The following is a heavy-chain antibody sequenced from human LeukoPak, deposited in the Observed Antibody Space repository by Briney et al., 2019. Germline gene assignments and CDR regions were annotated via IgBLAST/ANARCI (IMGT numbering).Heavy chain of an antibody. J-gene: IGHJ6*02. CDR2: ISWNSGNI. CDR1: GFTFDDYA. V-gene: IGHV3-9*01. Sequence: GGSLRLSCAASGFTFDDYAMHWVRQAPGKGLEWVSGISWNSGNIGYADSVKGRFTISRDNARNSLYLQMNSLRAEDTAFYYCAKNIAIVAAPSSYGLDVWGQGTTVTVSS. CDR3: AKNIAIVAAPSSYGLDV. D-gene: IGHD6-6*01.